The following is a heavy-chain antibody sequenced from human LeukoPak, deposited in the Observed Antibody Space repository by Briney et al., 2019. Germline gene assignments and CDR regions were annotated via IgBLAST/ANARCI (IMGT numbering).Heavy chain of an antibody. D-gene: IGHD3-22*01. Sequence: QSGTSLRLSCAASGFPFSRYAVHWVRQAPGKGLEWVALRSHDGGIEDYADSVKGLFTISRDNSRNTLYLQMNSLKPEDTAVYYCASSNEFYYDTSTYVDYWGQGTLVTVSS. CDR1: GFPFSRYA. V-gene: IGHV3-30-3*01. CDR2: RSHDGGIE. J-gene: IGHJ4*02. CDR3: ASSNEFYYDTSTYVDY.